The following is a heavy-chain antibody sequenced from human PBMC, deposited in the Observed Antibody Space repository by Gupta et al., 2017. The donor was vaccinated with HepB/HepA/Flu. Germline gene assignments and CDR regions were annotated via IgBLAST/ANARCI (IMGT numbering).Heavy chain of an antibody. J-gene: IGHJ4*02. V-gene: IGHV3-30*18. CDR2: ISYDGSNK. CDR3: AKDRPILVVVNDFDY. CDR1: GFTFSSYG. D-gene: IGHD2-15*01. Sequence: QVQLVESGGGVVQPGRSRRLSCPASGFTFSSYGMHWVRQAPGKGLEWVAVISYDGSNKYYADSVKGRFTISRDNSKNTLYLQMNSLRAEDTAVYYCAKDRPILVVVNDFDYWGQGTLVTVSS.